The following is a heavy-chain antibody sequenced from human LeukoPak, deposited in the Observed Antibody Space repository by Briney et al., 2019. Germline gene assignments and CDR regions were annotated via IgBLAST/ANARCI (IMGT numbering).Heavy chain of an antibody. J-gene: IGHJ4*02. Sequence: GGSLRLSCAASGLTFSNYWMSWVRQAPGKGLEWVANIKEDGNEKYYVDSVKGRFTISRDNAKKSLYLQMNSQRAEDTAVYYCARDRSRFYYWGQGTPVTVSS. CDR1: GLTFSNYW. CDR2: IKEDGNEK. V-gene: IGHV3-7*01. CDR3: ARDRSRFYY. D-gene: IGHD2-2*01.